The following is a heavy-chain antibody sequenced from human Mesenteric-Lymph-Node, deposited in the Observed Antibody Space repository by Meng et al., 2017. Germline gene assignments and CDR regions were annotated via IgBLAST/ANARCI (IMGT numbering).Heavy chain of an antibody. D-gene: IGHD3/OR15-3a*01. V-gene: IGHV3/OR16-13*01. CDR3: ARDGLAPDY. J-gene: IGHJ4*02. CDR1: GFTFSNAW. Sequence: EVQVVESGGGLVKPGGSLRLSCAASGFTFSNAWMSWVRQAPGKGLVWVSRINSDGSSTSYADSMKGQFTISGDNAKNTLYLQMNSLRAEDTAVYYCARDGLAPDYWGQGTLVTVSS. CDR2: INSDGSST.